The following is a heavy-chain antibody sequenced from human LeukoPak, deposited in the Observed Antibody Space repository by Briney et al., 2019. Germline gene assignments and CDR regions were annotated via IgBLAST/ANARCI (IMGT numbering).Heavy chain of an antibody. V-gene: IGHV4-59*08. CDR3: ARHGIGAVPAEYVDY. Sequence: SETLSLTCSVSGDSTAGRYWSWIRQSPGKGLEWLGLVYKSGDVNYHPSFRSRLSVSLDRSKTQVSLRLSSVTAADTAVYFCARHGIGAVPAEYVDYWGQGTLVTVSS. CDR1: GDSTAGRY. J-gene: IGHJ4*02. D-gene: IGHD6-19*01. CDR2: VYKSGDV.